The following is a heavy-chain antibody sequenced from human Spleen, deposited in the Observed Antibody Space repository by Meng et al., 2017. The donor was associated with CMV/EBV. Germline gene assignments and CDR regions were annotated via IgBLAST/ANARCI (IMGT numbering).Heavy chain of an antibody. J-gene: IGHJ4*02. V-gene: IGHV3-74*01. Sequence: YGFTFDSYWMHWVRQAPGKGLVWVARINSYGSSTDYADSVKGRFTISRDNAKNTLYLQMNSLRGEDTAVYHCVRAPITIFGVAFDYWGQGRLVTVSS. D-gene: IGHD3-3*01. CDR3: VRAPITIFGVAFDY. CDR2: INSYGSST. CDR1: GFTFDSYW.